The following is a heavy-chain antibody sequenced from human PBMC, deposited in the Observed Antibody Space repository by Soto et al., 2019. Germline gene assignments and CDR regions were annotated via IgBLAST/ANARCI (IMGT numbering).Heavy chain of an antibody. D-gene: IGHD3-10*01. CDR1: GGSISSYY. J-gene: IGHJ6*02. V-gene: IGHV4-59*01. Sequence: TLSLTCTVSGGSISSYYWSRIRQPPGKGLEWIGYIYYSGSTNYNPSLKSRVTISVDTSKNQFSLKLSSVTAADTAVYYCARSNYGSGSSVYYGMDVWGQGTTVTVSS. CDR3: ARSNYGSGSSVYYGMDV. CDR2: IYYSGST.